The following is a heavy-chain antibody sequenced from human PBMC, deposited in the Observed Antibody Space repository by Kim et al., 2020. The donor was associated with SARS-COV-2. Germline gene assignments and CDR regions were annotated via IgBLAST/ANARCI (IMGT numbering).Heavy chain of an antibody. D-gene: IGHD2-15*01. J-gene: IGHJ6*02. CDR2: ISSTCKTI. V-gene: IGHV3-23*05. CDR3: AKRVVPASVSSGMDV. Sequence: GGSLRLSCAASGFTFSTYAMSWVRQAPGKGLEWVSVISSTCKTIYYAEAVKGRFTISRDNSKNTLYLQMNSLIPEDTALYYCAKRVVPASVSSGMDVWGQGTTVTVSS. CDR1: GFTFSTYA.